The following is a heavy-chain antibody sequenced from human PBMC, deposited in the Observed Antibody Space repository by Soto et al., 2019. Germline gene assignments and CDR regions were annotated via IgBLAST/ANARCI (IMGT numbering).Heavy chain of an antibody. CDR3: TLELERAFNDAFDI. CDR1: GYTFTSYA. J-gene: IGHJ3*02. V-gene: IGHV1-3*01. Sequence: ASVKVSCKASGYTFTSYAMHWVRQAPGQRLEWMGWINAGNGNTKYSQKFQGRVTITRDTSASTAYMELSSLRSEDTAVYYCTLELERAFNDAFDIWGQGTMVTVSS. D-gene: IGHD1-1*01. CDR2: INAGNGNT.